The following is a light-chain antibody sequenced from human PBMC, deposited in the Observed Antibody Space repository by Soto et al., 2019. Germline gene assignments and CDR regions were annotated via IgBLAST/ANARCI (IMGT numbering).Light chain of an antibody. J-gene: IGKJ1*01. V-gene: IGKV1-8*01. CDR1: QGISSY. CDR2: AAS. Sequence: AIRMTQSPSSLSASTGEKDTITCRASQGISSYLAWYQQKPGKAPKLLFYAASTLQSGVPSRFSGSGSGTDFTLTISCLQSEDFATYYCQQYYSYPQTFGQGTKVDIK. CDR3: QQYYSYPQT.